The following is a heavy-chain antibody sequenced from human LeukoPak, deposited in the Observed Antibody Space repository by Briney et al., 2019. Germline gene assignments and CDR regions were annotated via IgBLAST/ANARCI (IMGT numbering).Heavy chain of an antibody. CDR2: INHSGST. J-gene: IGHJ6*03. CDR1: GGSFSGYY. V-gene: IGHV4-34*01. CDR3: ARLGSIAARPDGENYYYYMDV. D-gene: IGHD6-6*01. Sequence: SETLSLTCAVYGGSFSGYYWSWIRQPPGKGLEWIGEINHSGSTNYNPSLKSRVTISVDTSKNQFSLKLSSVTAADTAVYYCARLGSIAARPDGENYYYYMDVWGKGTTATVSS.